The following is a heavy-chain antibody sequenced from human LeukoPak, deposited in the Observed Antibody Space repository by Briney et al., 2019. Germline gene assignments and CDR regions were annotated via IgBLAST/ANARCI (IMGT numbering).Heavy chain of an antibody. CDR2: IYYSGST. CDR1: GGSISSSSYY. V-gene: IGHV4-39*07. D-gene: IGHD3-10*01. J-gene: IGHJ4*02. CDR3: ASSTPLLLWFGSATFDY. Sequence: SETLSLTCTVSGGSISSSSYYWGWIRQPPGKGLEWIGSIYYSGSTYYNPSLKSRVTISVDTSKNQFSLKLSSVTAADTAVYYCASSTPLLLWFGSATFDYWGQGTLVTVSS.